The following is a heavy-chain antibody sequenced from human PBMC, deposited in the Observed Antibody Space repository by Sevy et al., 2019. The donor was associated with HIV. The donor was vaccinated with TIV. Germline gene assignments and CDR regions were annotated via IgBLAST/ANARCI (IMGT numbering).Heavy chain of an antibody. V-gene: IGHV3-30-3*01. J-gene: IGHJ4*01. CDR1: GFAFSTHA. D-gene: IGHD2-2*01. CDR3: ARDGGNSVKWYPLY. Sequence: GGSLRLSCAASGFAFSTHAMHWVRQAPGKGLEWVAGISYDGTETFYAASVEGRFTISRDNSKNMWSLQINSLRPEDTAVYYCARDGGNSVKWYPLYWGHGTLVTVSS. CDR2: ISYDGTET.